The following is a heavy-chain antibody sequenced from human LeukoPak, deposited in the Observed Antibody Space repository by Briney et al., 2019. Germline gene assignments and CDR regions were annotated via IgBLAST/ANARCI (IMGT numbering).Heavy chain of an antibody. CDR2: IYTGGST. V-gene: IGHV4-61*02. D-gene: IGHD1-7*01. CDR1: GDSISSGDYY. Sequence: SETLSLACTVSGDSISSGDYYWSWIRQPAGKGLEWIGRIYTGGSTNYNPSLKSRVTISVDTSKNQFSLKLSSVTAADTAVYYCAIYITGTKPRFDPWGQGTLVTVSS. CDR3: AIYITGTKPRFDP. J-gene: IGHJ5*02.